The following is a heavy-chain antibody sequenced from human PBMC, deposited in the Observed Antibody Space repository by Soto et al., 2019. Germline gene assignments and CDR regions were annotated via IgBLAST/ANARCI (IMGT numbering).Heavy chain of an antibody. V-gene: IGHV3-30-3*01. J-gene: IGHJ6*02. CDR3: ARAPDILLSSDYYYGGVDV. CDR2: ISFDGSNK. Sequence: QVQLVESGGGVVQPGRSLRLSCAASGFTFSSYAMHWVRQAPGKGLEWVAVISFDGSNKYYADSVKGRFPIAIDNSKNTLYVQTKSLRPDDNAVYYCARAPDILLSSDYYYGGVDVWGQGTTVTVSS. D-gene: IGHD2-8*01. CDR1: GFTFSSYA.